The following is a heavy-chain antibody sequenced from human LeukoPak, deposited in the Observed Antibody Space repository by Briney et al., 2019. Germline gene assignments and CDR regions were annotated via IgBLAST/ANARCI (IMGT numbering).Heavy chain of an antibody. J-gene: IGHJ4*02. V-gene: IGHV3-7*01. Sequence: GGSLRLSCAASGFTFSSYWMSWVRQAPGKGLERGANIKQDGSEKYYVDSVKGRFTISRDNAKNSLYLQMNSLRAEDTAVYYCAREFSSSWSYYFDYWGQGTLVTVSS. CDR2: IKQDGSEK. CDR3: AREFSSSWSYYFDY. D-gene: IGHD6-13*01. CDR1: GFTFSSYW.